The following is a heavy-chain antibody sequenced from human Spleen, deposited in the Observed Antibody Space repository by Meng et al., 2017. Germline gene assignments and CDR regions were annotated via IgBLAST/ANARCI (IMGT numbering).Heavy chain of an antibody. CDR2: TYYRSKWSN. CDR3: ARGSVTQSLDY. D-gene: IGHD2-21*02. CDR1: GDSVSSNSAT. Sequence: SQTRSLTGAISGDSVSSNSATWNWIRQSPSRGLEWLGRTYYRSKWSNGYAVSLKSRITINPDTPNNQFSLKLRSDDTAMYYCARGSVTQSLDYWGQGTLVTVSS. V-gene: IGHV6-1*01. J-gene: IGHJ4*02.